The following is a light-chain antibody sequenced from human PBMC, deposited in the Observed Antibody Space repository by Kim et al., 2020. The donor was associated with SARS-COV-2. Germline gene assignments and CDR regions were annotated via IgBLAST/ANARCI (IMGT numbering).Light chain of an antibody. CDR2: DVS. CDR3: SSYTSSSTLWV. Sequence: SITFTRTETSSDVSGYNYVAWNKKHPCKAPKIMIDDVSNRTSGVSNRFSGSKSGNTASLTNSGRQAEDEADYYCSSYTSSSTLWVFGGRTQMTVL. V-gene: IGLV2-14*03. CDR1: SSDVSGYNY. J-gene: IGLJ3*02.